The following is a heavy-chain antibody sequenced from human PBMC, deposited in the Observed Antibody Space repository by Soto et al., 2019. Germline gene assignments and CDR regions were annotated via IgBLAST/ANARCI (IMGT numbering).Heavy chain of an antibody. J-gene: IGHJ4*02. D-gene: IGHD3-10*01. Sequence: PXGSLKLSCAASGFTFSDQYMTWIRQAPGKGLEWVSKISGDATITYYADSVKGRFTVSRDNAKKSLYLQMNSLRAEDTAVYYCASDPYYYASGFWGQGTPVTVSS. CDR1: GFTFSDQY. CDR2: ISGDATIT. V-gene: IGHV3-11*01. CDR3: ASDPYYYASGF.